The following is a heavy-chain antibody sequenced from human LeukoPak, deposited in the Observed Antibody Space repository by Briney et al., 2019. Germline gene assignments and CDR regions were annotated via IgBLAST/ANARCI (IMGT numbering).Heavy chain of an antibody. J-gene: IGHJ4*02. CDR3: TTKVIRGNSGDDYDD. D-gene: IGHD5-12*01. Sequence: PGGSLRLSCAASGVTFRSYGMPWVRQAPGKGLEWVALISSDGNDKLYGESVRGRFTVSRDDSKSTLYLQMNSLRAEDTAVYYCTTKVIRGNSGDDYDDWGQGTLVTVSS. CDR1: GVTFRSYG. CDR2: ISSDGNDK. V-gene: IGHV3-30*03.